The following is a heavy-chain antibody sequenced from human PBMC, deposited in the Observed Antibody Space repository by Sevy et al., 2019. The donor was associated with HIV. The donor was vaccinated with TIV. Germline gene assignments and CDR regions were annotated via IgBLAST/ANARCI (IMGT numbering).Heavy chain of an antibody. CDR1: GYRLSDLS. Sequence: ASVKVSCKVSGYRLSDLSMHWVRQAPGKGLEWMGGFEPQYGETIYSQKFQGRFSMTEDTSTDTAYMELSSLRSDDTATYYCETDGDGFDVWGQGTMVTVSS. V-gene: IGHV1-24*01. CDR3: ETDGDGFDV. J-gene: IGHJ3*01. CDR2: FEPQYGET.